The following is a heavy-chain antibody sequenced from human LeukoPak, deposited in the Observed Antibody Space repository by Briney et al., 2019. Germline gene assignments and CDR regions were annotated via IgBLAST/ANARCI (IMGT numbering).Heavy chain of an antibody. CDR1: GFTFSSYS. CDR3: ARSPAQLGIGGDH. J-gene: IGHJ4*02. V-gene: IGHV3-48*04. D-gene: IGHD7-27*01. Sequence: GGSLRLSCAASGFTFSSYSMNWVRQAPGKGLEWVSYISSSSSTIYYADSVKGRFTISRDNAKNSLYLQMNSLRAEDTAVYYCARSPAQLGIGGDHWGQGTLVTVSS. CDR2: ISSSSSTI.